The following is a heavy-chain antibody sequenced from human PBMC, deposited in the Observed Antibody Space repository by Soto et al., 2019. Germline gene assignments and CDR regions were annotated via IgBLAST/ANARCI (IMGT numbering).Heavy chain of an antibody. J-gene: IGHJ4*02. CDR2: ISAYNGKT. D-gene: IGHD5-12*01. Sequence: QVQLVQSGAEVKKPGASVKVSCKASGYTYTSYGITWVRQAPGQGLEWMGWISAYNGKTNYAQKHQGRGTITTDTSTSTAYMELRSLKSDDTAVYYYAKGSWLRGDYVDYWGQGTLVTVSS. CDR3: AKGSWLRGDYVDY. CDR1: GYTYTSYG. V-gene: IGHV1-18*04.